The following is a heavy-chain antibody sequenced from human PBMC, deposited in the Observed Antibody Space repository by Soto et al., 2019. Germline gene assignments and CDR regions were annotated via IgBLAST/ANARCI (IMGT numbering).Heavy chain of an antibody. V-gene: IGHV3-48*03. CDR3: VSWDDIVLSND. Sequence: GGSLRLSCAGSGFTFSSYEMNWVRQAPGKGLEWVSYISRSGDVIYYADSVKGRFTVSRDNAKNSLYLQMNSLRAEDTAVYYCVSWDDIVLSNDWGQGILVTVSS. CDR1: GFTFSSYE. CDR2: ISRSGDVI. D-gene: IGHD5-12*01. J-gene: IGHJ4*02.